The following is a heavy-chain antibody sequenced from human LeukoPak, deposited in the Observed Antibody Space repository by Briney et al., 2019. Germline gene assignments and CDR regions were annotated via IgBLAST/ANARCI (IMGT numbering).Heavy chain of an antibody. CDR3: ARRLAGTEDY. J-gene: IGHJ4*02. V-gene: IGHV4-39*01. Sequence: PSETLSLTCTVSGGSISSSSYYWGWIRQPPGRGLEWIGSFYYSGSTYYNPSLRIRVTISVDTSKNQFSLRLSSVTATDTAVYYCARRLAGTEDYWGQGTLVTVSS. D-gene: IGHD6-13*01. CDR2: FYYSGST. CDR1: GGSISSSSYY.